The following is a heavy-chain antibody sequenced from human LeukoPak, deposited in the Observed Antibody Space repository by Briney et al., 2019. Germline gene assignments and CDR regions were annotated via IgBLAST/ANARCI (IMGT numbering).Heavy chain of an antibody. CDR3: ARAVVSFGYSSTLYFDY. CDR2: IYTSGST. Sequence: SQTLSLTCTVSGGSISSGSYYWSWIRQPAGKGLEWIGRIYTSGSTNYNPSLKSRVTISVDTSKNQFSLKLSSVTAADTAVYYCARAVVSFGYSSTLYFDYWGQGTLVTVSS. D-gene: IGHD6-13*01. J-gene: IGHJ4*02. V-gene: IGHV4-61*02. CDR1: GGSISSGSYY.